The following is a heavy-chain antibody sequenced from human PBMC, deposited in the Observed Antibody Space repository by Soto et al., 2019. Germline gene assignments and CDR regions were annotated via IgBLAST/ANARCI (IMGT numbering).Heavy chain of an antibody. Sequence: SETLSLTCTVSGGSISSSSYHWGWIRQPPGKGLEWIGSIYYSGSTYYNPSLKSRVTISVDTSKNQFSLKLSSVTAADTAVYYCVADRFRGGRRYYFDYWGQGALVTVSS. CDR3: VADRFRGGRRYYFDY. D-gene: IGHD3-16*01. CDR2: IYYSGST. J-gene: IGHJ4*02. CDR1: GGSISSSSYH. V-gene: IGHV4-39*01.